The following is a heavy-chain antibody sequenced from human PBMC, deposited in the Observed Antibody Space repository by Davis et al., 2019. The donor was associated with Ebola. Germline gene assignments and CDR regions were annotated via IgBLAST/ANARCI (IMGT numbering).Heavy chain of an antibody. V-gene: IGHV1-18*04. J-gene: IGHJ4*02. Sequence: ASVQVSCKASGYTFTSYGISWVRQAPGQGLEWMGWISAYNGNTDTSTSTAYMELRSLRSDDTAVYYCARAPDRVVLVPPALNWGQGTLVTVSS. CDR3: ARAPDRVVLVPPALN. CDR1: GYTFTSYG. D-gene: IGHD2-2*01. CDR2: ISAYNG.